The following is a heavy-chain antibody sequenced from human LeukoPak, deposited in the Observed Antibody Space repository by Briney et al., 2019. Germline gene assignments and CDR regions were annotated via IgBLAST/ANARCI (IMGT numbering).Heavy chain of an antibody. CDR2: INPNNGGT. CDR1: GYSFTGYY. J-gene: IGHJ4*02. D-gene: IGHD2-15*01. CDR3: ARGYCSAGDCYEFDH. V-gene: IGHV1-2*02. Sequence: ASVKVSCKASGYSFTGYYMHWVRQAPGQGLEWMGWINPNNGGTNYPQNFRGRVTMTRDTSISTAYAELSRLRSDDTAVYYCARGYCSAGDCYEFDHWGQGTLVTVSS.